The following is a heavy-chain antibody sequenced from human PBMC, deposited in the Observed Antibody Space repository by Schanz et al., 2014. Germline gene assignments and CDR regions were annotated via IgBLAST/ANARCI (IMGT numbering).Heavy chain of an antibody. Sequence: QVQLVESGGGVVQPGRSLRLSCAASGFSFSTYAMHWVRQAPGKGLEWVAVILYDGSKTYYADSVKGRFTISRDNSKNTLSLQMNSLRAEDTAVYYCAKGVGEYYHYYGMDVWGQGTTVTVSS. CDR3: AKGVGEYYHYYGMDV. D-gene: IGHD1-26*01. CDR1: GFSFSTYA. V-gene: IGHV3-30*04. CDR2: ILYDGSKT. J-gene: IGHJ6*02.